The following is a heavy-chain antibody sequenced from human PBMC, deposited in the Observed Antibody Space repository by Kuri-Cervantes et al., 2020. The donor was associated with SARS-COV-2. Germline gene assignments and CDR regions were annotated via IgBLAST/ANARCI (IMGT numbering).Heavy chain of an antibody. CDR3: AREGIFGVVHQVPMRYYYMDV. V-gene: IGHV1-46*01. J-gene: IGHJ6*03. CDR1: GYTFTSYY. Sequence: ASVKVSCKASGYTFTSYYMHWVRQAPGQGLEWMGIINPSGGSTSYAQKFQGRVTMTRDTSTSTVYMELSSLRSEDTAVYYCAREGIFGVVHQVPMRYYYMDVWCKGTTVTVSS. CDR2: INPSGGST. D-gene: IGHD3-3*01.